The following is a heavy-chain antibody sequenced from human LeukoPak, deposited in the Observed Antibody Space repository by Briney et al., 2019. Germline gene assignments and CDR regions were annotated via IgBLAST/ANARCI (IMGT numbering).Heavy chain of an antibody. D-gene: IGHD1-7*01. Sequence: GGSLRLSCAASGFTFNSYAMSWVRQAPGKGLEWVSAIYTGGSTYYAGSVKGRFTISRDNSKNTLYLQMNSLRAEDTAIYYCARESRELNFYYYYYMDVWGNGTTVTVSS. CDR2: IYTGGST. CDR3: ARESRELNFYYYYYMDV. CDR1: GFTFNSYA. V-gene: IGHV3-66*01. J-gene: IGHJ6*03.